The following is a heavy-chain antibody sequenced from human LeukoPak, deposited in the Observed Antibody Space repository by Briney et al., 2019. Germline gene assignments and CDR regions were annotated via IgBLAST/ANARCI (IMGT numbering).Heavy chain of an antibody. Sequence: PGGSLRLSCAASGFTFSSYWMSWVRQAPGKGLEWVANIKQDGSEKYYVDSVKGRFTISRDNAKSSLYLQMNSLRAEDTAVYYCARDVPWNYGSGSLRWFDPWGQGTLVTVSA. CDR3: ARDVPWNYGSGSLRWFDP. CDR1: GFTFSSYW. J-gene: IGHJ5*02. CDR2: IKQDGSEK. V-gene: IGHV3-7*01. D-gene: IGHD3-10*01.